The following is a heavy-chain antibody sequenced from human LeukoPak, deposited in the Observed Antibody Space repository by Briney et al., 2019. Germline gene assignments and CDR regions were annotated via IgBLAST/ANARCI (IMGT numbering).Heavy chain of an antibody. CDR2: IYHSGST. CDR1: GGSISSGGYY. CDR3: ARVSRYEAAQYYFDY. V-gene: IGHV4-30-2*01. J-gene: IGHJ4*02. D-gene: IGHD2-15*01. Sequence: SETLSLTCTVSGGSISSGGYYWSWIRQPPGKGLEWIGYIYHSGSTYYNPSLKSRVTISVDTSKNQFSLKLSSVTAADTAVYYCARVSRYEAAQYYFDYWGQGTLVTVSS.